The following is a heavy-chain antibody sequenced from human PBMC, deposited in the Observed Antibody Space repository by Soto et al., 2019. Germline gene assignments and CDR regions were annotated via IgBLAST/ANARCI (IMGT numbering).Heavy chain of an antibody. CDR1: GGSISSGTYY. CDR2: IHYSGST. J-gene: IGHJ6*02. V-gene: IGHV4-31*03. CDR3: ARRAILDPAGMQGGYYFYGRDV. D-gene: IGHD2-2*01. Sequence: SETLSLTCTVSGGSISSGTYYWSWIRQHPGKGLEWIGYIHYSGSTYYNPSLKSRVTISVETSKNQFSLKLSSLTAADTAVYYCARRAILDPAGMQGGYYFYGRDVWGQGTTVTVSS.